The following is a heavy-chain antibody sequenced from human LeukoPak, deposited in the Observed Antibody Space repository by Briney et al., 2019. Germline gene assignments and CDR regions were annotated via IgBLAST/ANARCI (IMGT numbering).Heavy chain of an antibody. J-gene: IGHJ4*02. Sequence: GGSLRLSCAASGITSSDNFMSWIRQAPGKGLEWISYISKSDGTTYYADTVKGRFTISRDSAKKSVHLYMNSLRAEDTAVYYCASAVAAPDQDPPFDYWGQGTLVTVSS. CDR1: GITSSDNF. V-gene: IGHV3-11*01. CDR3: ASAVAAPDQDPPFDY. CDR2: ISKSDGTT. D-gene: IGHD6-25*01.